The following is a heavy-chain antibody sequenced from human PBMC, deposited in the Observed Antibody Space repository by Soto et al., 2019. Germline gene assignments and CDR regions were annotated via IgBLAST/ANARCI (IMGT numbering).Heavy chain of an antibody. CDR2: IYYSGST. Sequence: SETLSLTCTVSGGSISSGDYYWSWIRQPPGKGLEWIGYIYYSGSTYYNPSLKSRVTISVDTSKNQFSLKLSSVTAADTAVYYCARCKSNSSDTRIWSDPWGQGPLITVPQ. D-gene: IGHD6-6*01. V-gene: IGHV4-30-4*01. CDR1: GGSISSGDYY. CDR3: ARCKSNSSDTRIWSDP. J-gene: IGHJ5*02.